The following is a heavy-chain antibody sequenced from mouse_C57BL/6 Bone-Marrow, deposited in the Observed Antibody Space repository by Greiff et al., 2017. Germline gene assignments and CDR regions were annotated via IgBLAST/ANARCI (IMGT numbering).Heavy chain of an antibody. CDR2: INPNNGGT. V-gene: IGHV1-26*01. CDR3: ATYYYGSSYPHY. Sequence: VQLQQSGPELVKPGASVKISCKASGYTFTDYYMNWVKQSHGKSLEWIGDINPNNGGTSYNQKFKGKATLTVDKSSSTAYMELRSLTSEDSAAYYCATYYYGSSYPHYWGQGTTLTVSS. D-gene: IGHD1-1*01. CDR1: GYTFTDYY. J-gene: IGHJ2*01.